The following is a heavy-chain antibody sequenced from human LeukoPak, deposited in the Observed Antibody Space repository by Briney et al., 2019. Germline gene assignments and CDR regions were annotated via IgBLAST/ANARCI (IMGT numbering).Heavy chain of an antibody. Sequence: PSETLSLTCTVSSGSIRNSNYYWGWIRQPPGKGLEWIGSIYYSGTTYYNPSLKSRVTMSVDTSKNQFSLKLSSVTAADTAVYYCARVWAGTTYDACDIWGQGTMVTVSS. CDR3: ARVWAGTTYDACDI. J-gene: IGHJ3*02. CDR2: IYYSGTT. CDR1: SGSIRNSNYY. V-gene: IGHV4-39*07. D-gene: IGHD1-14*01.